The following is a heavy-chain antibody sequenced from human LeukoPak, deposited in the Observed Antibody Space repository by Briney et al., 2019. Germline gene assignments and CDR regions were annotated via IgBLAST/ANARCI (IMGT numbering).Heavy chain of an antibody. CDR3: ASGGSGSYLFDY. D-gene: IGHD1-26*01. Sequence: SETLSLTCTVSGGSVSSGSYYWSWIRQPPGKGLEWIGYIYYSGSTNYNPSLKSRVTISVDTSKNQFSLKLSSVTAADTAVYYCASGGSGSYLFDYWGQGTLVTVSS. J-gene: IGHJ4*02. CDR2: IYYSGST. CDR1: GGSVSSGSYY. V-gene: IGHV4-61*01.